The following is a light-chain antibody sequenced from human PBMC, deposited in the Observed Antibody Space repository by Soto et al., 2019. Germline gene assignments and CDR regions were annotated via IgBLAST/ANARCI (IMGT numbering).Light chain of an antibody. V-gene: IGKV1-39*01. J-gene: IGKJ1*01. CDR1: HTIATY. CDR2: GAS. CDR3: QQAYTFPRT. Sequence: IQMTQSPSSLSASVGDGVTLTCRASHTIATYLNWYQQKPGKAPKLLIYGASSLQSGVPSRFSGSGSGTDFTLTISSLQPEDFATFYCQQAYTFPRTFGQGTKVEIQ.